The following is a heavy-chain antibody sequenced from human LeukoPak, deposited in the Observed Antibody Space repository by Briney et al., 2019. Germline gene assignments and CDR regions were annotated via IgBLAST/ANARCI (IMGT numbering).Heavy chain of an antibody. D-gene: IGHD3-22*01. Sequence: SETLSLTCAVYNGSFSGYYWTWIRQSPGKGLGWIGEINHSGSTNYNPSLKSRVTISVDTSKNQFSLKLSSVTAADTAVYYCAGLQNYYDSSGSPAAEPLDYWGQGTLVTVSS. J-gene: IGHJ4*02. CDR3: AGLQNYYDSSGSPAAEPLDY. V-gene: IGHV4-34*01. CDR2: INHSGST. CDR1: NGSFSGYY.